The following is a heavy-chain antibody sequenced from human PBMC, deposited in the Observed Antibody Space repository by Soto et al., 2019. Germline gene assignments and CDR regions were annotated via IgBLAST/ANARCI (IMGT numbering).Heavy chain of an antibody. V-gene: IGHV4-31*03. CDR2: IYYSGST. J-gene: IGHJ4*02. Sequence: QVQLQESGPGLVKPSQTLSLTCTVSGGSISSGGYYWSWIRQHPGKGLEWIGYIYYSGSTYYNPSLKSRVTRSVDTSKNQFSLKLSSVTAADTAVYYCARVGYYGSGSYYYFDYWGQGTLVTVSS. CDR1: GGSISSGGYY. D-gene: IGHD3-10*01. CDR3: ARVGYYGSGSYYYFDY.